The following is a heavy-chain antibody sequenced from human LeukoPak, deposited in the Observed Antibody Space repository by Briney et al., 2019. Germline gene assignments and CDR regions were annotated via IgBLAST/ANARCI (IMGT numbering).Heavy chain of an antibody. CDR3: ARDGLPFDF. J-gene: IGHJ4*02. CDR1: GFRFSSYC. D-gene: IGHD5-12*01. V-gene: IGHV3-7*01. CDR2: IKQDGSEK. Sequence: GGSLRLSCAASGFRFSSYCMSWVRQAPGKGLEWVANIKQDGSEKYYVDSVKGRFTISRDNAKHSLYLQMNSLRAEDTAVYFCARDGLPFDFWGQGTLVTVSS.